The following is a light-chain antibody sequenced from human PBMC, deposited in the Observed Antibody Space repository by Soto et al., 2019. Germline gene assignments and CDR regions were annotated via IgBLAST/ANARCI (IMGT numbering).Light chain of an antibody. Sequence: ETVLTQPPGTLSLSPGERATLSCRASQSVAANLAWFQQKPGQGPRLLIYGASTRATGIPARFSGSGSGTEFTLTISSLQSEDFAVYYCQQYNNWPTWTFGQGTKVDIK. CDR3: QQYNNWPTWT. J-gene: IGKJ1*01. CDR2: GAS. V-gene: IGKV3-15*01. CDR1: QSVAAN.